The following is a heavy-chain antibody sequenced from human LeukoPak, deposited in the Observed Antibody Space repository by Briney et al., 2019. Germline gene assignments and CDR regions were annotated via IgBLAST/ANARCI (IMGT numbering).Heavy chain of an antibody. CDR3: AYTYYDFWSGYFFDY. CDR1: GGSISSYY. J-gene: IGHJ4*02. V-gene: IGHV4-4*07. D-gene: IGHD3-3*01. Sequence: SETLSLTCTVSGGSISSYYWSWIRQPAGKGLEWIGRIYTSGSTNYNPSLKSRVTMSVDTSKNQFPLKLSSVTAADTAVYYCAYTYYDFWSGYFFDYWGQGTLVTVSS. CDR2: IYTSGST.